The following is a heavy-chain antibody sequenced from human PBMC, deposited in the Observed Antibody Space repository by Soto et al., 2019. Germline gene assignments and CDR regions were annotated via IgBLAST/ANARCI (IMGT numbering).Heavy chain of an antibody. V-gene: IGHV1-18*01. CDR1: GYSFTNYG. Sequence: QDQLVQSGAEVKKPGASVTVSCKASGYSFTNYGITWVRQAPGQGLEWMGWISGFNGNTYYAQKLPGRVTMTTDASTSTDYMELRSLRSDDTAVYYCARDRGVAPPVAGNTHYYYYMDVWGKGTTGTVSS. CDR3: ARDRGVAPPVAGNTHYYYYMDV. J-gene: IGHJ6*03. CDR2: ISGFNGNT. D-gene: IGHD6-19*01.